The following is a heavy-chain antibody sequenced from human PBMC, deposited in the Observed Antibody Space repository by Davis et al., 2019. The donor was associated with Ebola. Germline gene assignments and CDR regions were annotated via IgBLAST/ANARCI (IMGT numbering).Heavy chain of an antibody. CDR3: ARDHGYCSGGSCYSSYFDY. CDR2: ILYDGSNK. V-gene: IGHV3-30*04. CDR1: GFTLSSYS. D-gene: IGHD2-15*01. Sequence: GGSLRLSCAASGFTLSSYSMHWVRQAPGKGLEWLAVILYDGSNKLYADSVKGRFTISRDNSKNTLYLQLNSLRPEDTAVYYCARDHGYCSGGSCYSSYFDYWGQGTLVTVSS. J-gene: IGHJ4*02.